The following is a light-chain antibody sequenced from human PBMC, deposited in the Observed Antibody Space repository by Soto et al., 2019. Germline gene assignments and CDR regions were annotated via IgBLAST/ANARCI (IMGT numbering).Light chain of an antibody. CDR1: QSVSGN. V-gene: IGKV3-15*01. CDR2: GAS. Sequence: EIVMTQSPATLSVSPGERATLSCRASQSVSGNLAWYQQKPGQAPRLLIYGASTRATGIPARFSGGGSGTEFTLTISSLQSEDFAVYYCQQYNNWPPMAFGQGTKVEIK. CDR3: QQYNNWPPMA. J-gene: IGKJ1*01.